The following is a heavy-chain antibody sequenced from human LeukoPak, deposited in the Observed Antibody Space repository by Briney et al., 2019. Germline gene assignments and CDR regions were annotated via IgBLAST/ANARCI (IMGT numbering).Heavy chain of an antibody. CDR3: AHMTVTTIGEYYMDV. V-gene: IGHV2-5*02. Sequence: SGPTLVKPTQTLTLTCTFSGFSLTTTGVGVGWIRQPPGKALEWLALIYWDDDKRYSPSLKSRLTITTDTSKNQVVLTMTNMDPVDTATYYCAHMTVTTIGEYYMDVWGKGTTVTVSS. CDR2: IYWDDDK. J-gene: IGHJ6*03. CDR1: GFSLTTTGVG. D-gene: IGHD4-17*01.